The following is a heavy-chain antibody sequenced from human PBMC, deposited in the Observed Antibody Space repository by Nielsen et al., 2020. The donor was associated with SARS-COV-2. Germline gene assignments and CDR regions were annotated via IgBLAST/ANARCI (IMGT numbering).Heavy chain of an antibody. CDR1: GYTFTSYY. Sequence: ASVKVSCKASGYTFTSYYMHWVRQAPGHGLEWMGIINPSGGSTSYAQKFQGRVTMTRDTSTSTVYMELSSLRSEDTAVYYCARDVGLQWLVLIGGSYFDYWGQGTLVTVSS. CDR3: ARDVGLQWLVLIGGSYFDY. V-gene: IGHV1-46*01. J-gene: IGHJ4*02. D-gene: IGHD6-19*01. CDR2: INPSGGST.